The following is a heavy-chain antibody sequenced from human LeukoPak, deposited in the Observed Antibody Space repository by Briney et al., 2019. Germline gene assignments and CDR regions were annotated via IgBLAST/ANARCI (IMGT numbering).Heavy chain of an antibody. Sequence: GGSLRPSCAASGFTFSSYSMNWVRQAPGKGLEWVSSISSSSSYIYYADSVKGRFTISRDNAKNSLYLQMNSLRAEDTAVYYCARDYLVPAAPPSRDWGQGTLVTVSS. J-gene: IGHJ4*02. D-gene: IGHD2-2*01. CDR2: ISSSSSYI. V-gene: IGHV3-21*01. CDR3: ARDYLVPAAPPSRD. CDR1: GFTFSSYS.